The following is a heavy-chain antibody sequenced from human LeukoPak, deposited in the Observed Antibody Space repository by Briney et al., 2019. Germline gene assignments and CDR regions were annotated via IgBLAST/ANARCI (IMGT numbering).Heavy chain of an antibody. CDR1: GGSISSSSSYY. Sequence: SETLSLTCTVSGGSISSSSSYYWGWIRQPPGKGLEWIGSIFYNGDTYYNPSLKSRVTISVDASEMQFSLKLTSVTDADTAVYYCGRAQRGNYYYYYMYVWGKGTTVTVSS. V-gene: IGHV4-39*01. CDR2: IFYNGDT. CDR3: GRAQRGNYYYYYMYV. J-gene: IGHJ6*03.